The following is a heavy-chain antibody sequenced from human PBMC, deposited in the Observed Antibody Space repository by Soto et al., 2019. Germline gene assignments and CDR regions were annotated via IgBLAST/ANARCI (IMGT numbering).Heavy chain of an antibody. Sequence: SETLSLTCTVSGGSINSGGYSWTWIRQPPGKGLEWIGFIYHTGTTYYNPSLKSRVTISVDRSKNQFSLKLSSVTAADTAVYYCARGQVFGVVYYYCYGMDVWGQGTTVT. D-gene: IGHD3-3*01. CDR1: GGSINSGGYS. V-gene: IGHV4-30-2*01. CDR3: ARGQVFGVVYYYCYGMDV. CDR2: IYHTGTT. J-gene: IGHJ6*02.